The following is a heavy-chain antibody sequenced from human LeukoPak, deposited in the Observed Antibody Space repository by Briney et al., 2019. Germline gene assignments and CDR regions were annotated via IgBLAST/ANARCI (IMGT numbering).Heavy chain of an antibody. CDR1: GFTFGSYW. CDR3: ARDGPTYYYDSSGYRDAFDI. CDR2: INSDGSST. V-gene: IGHV3-74*01. Sequence: GGSLRLSCAASGFTFGSYWMHWVRQAPGKGLVWVSRINSDGSSTSYADSVKGRFTISRDNAKNTLYLQMNSLRAEDTAVYYCARDGPTYYYDSSGYRDAFDIWGQGTMVTVSS. D-gene: IGHD3-22*01. J-gene: IGHJ3*02.